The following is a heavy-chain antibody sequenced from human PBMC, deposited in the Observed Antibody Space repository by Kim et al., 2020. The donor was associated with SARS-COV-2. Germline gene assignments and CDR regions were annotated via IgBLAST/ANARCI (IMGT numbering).Heavy chain of an antibody. V-gene: IGHV4-39*01. D-gene: IGHD6-6*01. J-gene: IGHJ5*02. Sequence: STCSTPTIKSRVTICVDTSKNQSSQKQSSVTAADTAVYYCARHRPVPRFDPWGQGTLVTVSS. CDR2: ST. CDR3: ARHRPVPRFDP.